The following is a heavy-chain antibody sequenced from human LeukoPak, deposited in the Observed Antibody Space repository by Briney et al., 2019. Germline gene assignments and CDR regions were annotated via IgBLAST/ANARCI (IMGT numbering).Heavy chain of an antibody. CDR1: GFTFDDYA. CDR2: ISWNSGSI. D-gene: IGHD6-19*01. CDR3: AKDIGSGWYPDPPDY. Sequence: GGSLRLSCAASGFTFDDYAMHWVRQAPGKGLEWVSGISWNSGSIGYADSVKGRFTISRDNAKNSLYLQMNSLRAEDTALYYCAKDIGSGWYPDPPDYWGQGTLVTASS. V-gene: IGHV3-9*01. J-gene: IGHJ4*02.